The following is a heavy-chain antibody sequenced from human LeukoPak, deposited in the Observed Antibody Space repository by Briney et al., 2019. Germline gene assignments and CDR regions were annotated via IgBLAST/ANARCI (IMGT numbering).Heavy chain of an antibody. D-gene: IGHD5-24*01. J-gene: IGHJ4*02. CDR1: GFTFSSYS. CDR3: ARGDGWLQSDY. Sequence: GGSLRLSCAASGFTFSSYSMNWVRQAPGKGLEWVSYISSSSSTIYYADSVKGRFTISRDNAKNSLYLQMNSLRAEDTAVYYCARGDGWLQSDYWGQGTLVTVSS. CDR2: ISSSSSTI. V-gene: IGHV3-48*04.